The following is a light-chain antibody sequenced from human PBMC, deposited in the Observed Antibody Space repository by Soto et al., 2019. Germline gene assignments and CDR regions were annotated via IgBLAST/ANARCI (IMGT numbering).Light chain of an antibody. V-gene: IGLV1-40*01. Sequence: QSVLTQPPSVSGAPGQRVAISCTGTSSNIGGVYDAHWYQQVPGTAPKLLIYGNNNRPAGVPDRFSGSNSRTSASLAITGLQPEDEADYYCQSYDSSLSRYVFGTGTKLTVL. CDR3: QSYDSSLSRYV. CDR1: SSNIGGVYD. J-gene: IGLJ1*01. CDR2: GNN.